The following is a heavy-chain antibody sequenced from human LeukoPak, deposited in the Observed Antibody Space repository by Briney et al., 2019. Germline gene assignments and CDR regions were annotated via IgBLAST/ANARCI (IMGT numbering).Heavy chain of an antibody. Sequence: GASVKVSCKASGGTFSSYAISWVRQAPGQGLEWMGGIIPIFGTANYAQKFQGRVTITADESTSTAYMELSSLRSEDTAVYYCARVQAAAATTFDYWGQGTLVTVSS. V-gene: IGHV1-69*13. D-gene: IGHD6-13*01. CDR3: ARVQAAAATTFDY. CDR2: IIPIFGTA. CDR1: GGTFSSYA. J-gene: IGHJ4*02.